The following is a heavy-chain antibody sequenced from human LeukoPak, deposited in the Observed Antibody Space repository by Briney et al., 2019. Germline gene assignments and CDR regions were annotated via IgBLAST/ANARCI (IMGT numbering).Heavy chain of an antibody. Sequence: GASVKCSCKASVYTFTSYDIKWVRHATGQGLEWIGWRNPNSSNTGYAQNLQGRVSMTRTTTISTAYMELSSLRSEDTAVYFCARSLYCSSTSCPFDYWGQGTLVTVSS. D-gene: IGHD2-2*01. CDR1: VYTFTSYD. CDR2: RNPNSSNT. V-gene: IGHV1-8*01. J-gene: IGHJ4*02. CDR3: ARSLYCSSTSCPFDY.